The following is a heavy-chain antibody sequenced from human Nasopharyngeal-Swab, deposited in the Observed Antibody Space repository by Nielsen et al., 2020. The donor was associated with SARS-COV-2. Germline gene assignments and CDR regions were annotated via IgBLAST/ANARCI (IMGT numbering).Heavy chain of an antibody. Sequence: SETLSPTCTVPGVSTSSQYWSWIRRPPGKGLEWIGYISHNSGTNYNPSLKSRVTMFMDTSKNQFSLKLRSVTAADTAVYYCAKEGATGWFDPWGQGTLVTVSS. J-gene: IGHJ5*02. CDR2: ISHNSGT. CDR1: GVSTSSQY. CDR3: AKEGATGWFDP. V-gene: IGHV4-59*11.